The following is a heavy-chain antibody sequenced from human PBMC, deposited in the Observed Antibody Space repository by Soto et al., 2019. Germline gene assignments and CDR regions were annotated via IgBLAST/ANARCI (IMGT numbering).Heavy chain of an antibody. J-gene: IGHJ4*02. V-gene: IGHV1-46*01. Sequence: ASVKVSCKASGYTFTSYYMHWVRQAPGQGLEWMGIINPSGGSTSYAQKFQGRVTMTRDTSTSTVYMELSSLRSEDTAVYYCARRPVSLAYCGGDCYFDFDYWGQGTLVTVSS. CDR2: INPSGGST. CDR1: GYTFTSYY. CDR3: ARRPVSLAYCGGDCYFDFDY. D-gene: IGHD2-21*02.